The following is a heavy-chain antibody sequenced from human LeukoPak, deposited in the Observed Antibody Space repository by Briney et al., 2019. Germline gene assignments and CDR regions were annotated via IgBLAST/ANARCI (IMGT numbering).Heavy chain of an antibody. J-gene: IGHJ6*03. CDR2: INPNSGGT. Sequence: ASVKVSCKASGYTFTGYYMHWVRQAPGQGLEWMGWINPNSGGTNYAQKFQGRVTMTRDTSISTAYMELSRLRSDDTAVYYCARQSVDIVVVPAAIGYMDVWGKGTTVTVSS. V-gene: IGHV1-2*02. CDR3: ARQSVDIVVVPAAIGYMDV. CDR1: GYTFTGYY. D-gene: IGHD2-2*02.